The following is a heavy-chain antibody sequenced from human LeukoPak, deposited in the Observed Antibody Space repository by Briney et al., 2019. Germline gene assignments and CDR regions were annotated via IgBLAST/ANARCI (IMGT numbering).Heavy chain of an antibody. Sequence: GGSLRLSCAASGFTFDDYGMSWVRQAPGKGLEWVSGINWNGGSTGYADSVKGRFTISRDNAKNSLYLQMNSLRAEDTALYYCARSDYDSSGYSLKQYDYWGQGTLVTVSS. V-gene: IGHV3-20*04. CDR2: INWNGGST. J-gene: IGHJ4*02. CDR1: GFTFDDYG. D-gene: IGHD3-22*01. CDR3: ARSDYDSSGYSLKQYDY.